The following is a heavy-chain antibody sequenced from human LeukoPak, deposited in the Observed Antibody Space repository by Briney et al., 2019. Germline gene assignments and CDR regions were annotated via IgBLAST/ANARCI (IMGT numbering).Heavy chain of an antibody. Sequence: ASVKVSCKASGYTFTSYDINWVRQATGQGLEWMGWMNPSSGNTGYAQKFQGRVTMTTDTSTSTAYMELRSLRSDDTAVYYCARDCSSTSCYKTFDYWGQGTLVTVSS. J-gene: IGHJ4*02. D-gene: IGHD2-2*02. V-gene: IGHV1-8*01. CDR1: GYTFTSYD. CDR2: MNPSSGNT. CDR3: ARDCSSTSCYKTFDY.